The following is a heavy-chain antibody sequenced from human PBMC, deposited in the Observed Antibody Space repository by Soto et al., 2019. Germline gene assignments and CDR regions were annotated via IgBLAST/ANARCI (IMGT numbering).Heavy chain of an antibody. CDR3: ASLDHYDISGIMGPDY. D-gene: IGHD3-22*01. CDR2: IYYSGST. CDR1: VGFISSSSYY. V-gene: IGHV4-39*01. Sequence: PSETLSLTCSVSVGFISSSSYYWGWIRQPPGKGLEWIGSIYYSGSTYYNPSLKTRVTISADTSKNRFSLKLNSVTASDTAVYYCASLDHYDISGIMGPDYWGQGTLVTVSS. J-gene: IGHJ4*02.